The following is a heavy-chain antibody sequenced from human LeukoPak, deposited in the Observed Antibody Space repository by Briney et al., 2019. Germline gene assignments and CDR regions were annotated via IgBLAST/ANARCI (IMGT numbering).Heavy chain of an antibody. J-gene: IGHJ4*02. CDR2: IYHSGST. Sequence: SQTLSLTCAVSGGSISSGGYSWSWIRQPPGKGLEWIGYIYHSGSTYYNPSLKSRVTISVDRSKNQFSLKLSSVTAADTAVYYCARAPIGRYYFDYWGQGTPVTVSS. V-gene: IGHV4-30-2*01. D-gene: IGHD1-14*01. CDR1: GGSISSGGYS. CDR3: ARAPIGRYYFDY.